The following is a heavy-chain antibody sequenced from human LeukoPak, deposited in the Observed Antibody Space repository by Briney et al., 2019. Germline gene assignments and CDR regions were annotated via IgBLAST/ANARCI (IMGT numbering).Heavy chain of an antibody. Sequence: GGSLRLSCAASGFTFSHSAMTWVRQAPGKGLEWVSSISGSGGTYYADSVKGRFTISRDNSKNTLYLQMNTLRAEDTAVYYCAKEWIKEGGQGTLVTVSS. CDR3: AKEWIKE. CDR2: ISGSGGT. J-gene: IGHJ4*02. CDR1: GFTFSHSA. D-gene: IGHD5-12*01. V-gene: IGHV3-23*01.